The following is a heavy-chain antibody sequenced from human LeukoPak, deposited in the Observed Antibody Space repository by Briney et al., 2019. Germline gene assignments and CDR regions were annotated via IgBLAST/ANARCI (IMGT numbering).Heavy chain of an antibody. CDR1: GFTFSSYA. CDR2: ISYDGSNK. CDR3: ARGDSGYYPPIYYYYGMDV. D-gene: IGHD3-22*01. Sequence: GGSLRLSCAASGFTFSSYAMSWVRQAPGKGLEWVAVISYDGSNKYYADSVKGRFTISRDNSKNTLYLQMNSLRAEDTAVYYCARGDSGYYPPIYYYYGMDVWGQGTTVTVSS. V-gene: IGHV3-30-3*01. J-gene: IGHJ6*02.